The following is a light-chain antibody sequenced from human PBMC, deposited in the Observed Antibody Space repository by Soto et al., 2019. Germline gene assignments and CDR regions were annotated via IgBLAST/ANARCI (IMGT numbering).Light chain of an antibody. J-gene: IGKJ1*01. CDR3: QQCGSSRT. V-gene: IGKV3-20*01. CDR2: GAS. Sequence: PGAMTLPLGEREPLSCWASQSVSNNYSAWYQQKPGQAPRLLIYGASNRATGIPDRFSGSGSGTDFILTISRLEAEDVVVYYWQQCGSSRTFGQGTKVDIK. CDR1: QSVSNNY.